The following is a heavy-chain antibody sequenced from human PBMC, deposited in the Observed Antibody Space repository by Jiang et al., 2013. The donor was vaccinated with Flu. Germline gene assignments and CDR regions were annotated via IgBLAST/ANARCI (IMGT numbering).Heavy chain of an antibody. Sequence: GPGLVKPSQTLSLTCTFSGDSFSSGDYYWSWVRQPPGKGLEWIGYIYYTGSTYYNPSLKSRLSISIDMSKNQFSLKLGSMTAADTALYYCVAATSVTMWAFDIWGQGDNGHRLF. CDR2: IYYTGST. D-gene: IGHD3-10*02. V-gene: IGHV4-30-4*01. CDR1: GDSFSSGDYY. J-gene: IGHJ3*02. CDR3: VAATSVTMWAFDI.